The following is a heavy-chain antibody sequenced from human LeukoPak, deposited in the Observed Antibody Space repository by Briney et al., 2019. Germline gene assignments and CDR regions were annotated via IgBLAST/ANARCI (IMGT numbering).Heavy chain of an antibody. CDR1: GYTFTGYY. D-gene: IGHD4-11*01. CDR3: ARVMDDYSNYDVGIPY. V-gene: IGHV1-2*02. CDR2: INPNSGGT. J-gene: IGHJ4*02. Sequence: ASVKVSCKASGYTFTGYYMHWVRQAPGQGLEWMGWINPNSGGTNYAQKFQGRVTMTRDTSISTAYMELSRLRSDDTAVYYCARVMDDYSNYDVGIPYWGQGTLVTVSS.